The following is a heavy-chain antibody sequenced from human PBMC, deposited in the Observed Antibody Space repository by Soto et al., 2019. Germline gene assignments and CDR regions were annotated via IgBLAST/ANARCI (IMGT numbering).Heavy chain of an antibody. CDR3: ARERSGYFDY. Sequence: GASVKVSCKASGYTFTSYAMHWVRQAPGQGLECMGWMNPNSGNTGYAQKFQGRVTMTRNTSISTAYMELSSLRSEDTAVYYCARERSGYFDYWGQGTLVTVSS. J-gene: IGHJ4*02. V-gene: IGHV1-8*02. CDR2: MNPNSGNT. D-gene: IGHD1-26*01. CDR1: GYTFTSYA.